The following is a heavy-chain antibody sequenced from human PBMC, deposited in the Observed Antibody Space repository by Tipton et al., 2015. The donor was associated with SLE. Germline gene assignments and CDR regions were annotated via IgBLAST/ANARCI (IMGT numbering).Heavy chain of an antibody. Sequence: TLSLTCAVYGGSFSGYYWSWIRQPPGKGLEWIGEINHSGSTNYNPSLKSQVTISVDTSKNQFSLKLSSVTAADTAVYYCARGPAFGRKKSYFDYWGQGTLVTVSS. CDR1: GGSFSGYY. D-gene: IGHD2-15*01. V-gene: IGHV4-34*01. CDR3: ARGPAFGRKKSYFDY. J-gene: IGHJ4*02. CDR2: INHSGST.